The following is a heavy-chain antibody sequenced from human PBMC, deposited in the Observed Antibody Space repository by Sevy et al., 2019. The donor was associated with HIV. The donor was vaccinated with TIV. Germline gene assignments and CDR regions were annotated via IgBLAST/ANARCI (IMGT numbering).Heavy chain of an antibody. CDR2: VSFDDTIK. J-gene: IGHJ6*03. V-gene: IGHV3-30*03. D-gene: IGHD3-10*01. CDR1: GFTFSSFA. CDR3: ARYGDFLLYFGDSSRLFYMDV. Sequence: GGSLRLSCAASGFTFSSFAMHWVRQAPGKGLEWVTVVSFDDTIKHYADSVKGRFTVSRDSSTSVVYLQMNSLRPEATAVYYGARYGDFLLYFGDSSRLFYMDVWGKGTTVTVSS.